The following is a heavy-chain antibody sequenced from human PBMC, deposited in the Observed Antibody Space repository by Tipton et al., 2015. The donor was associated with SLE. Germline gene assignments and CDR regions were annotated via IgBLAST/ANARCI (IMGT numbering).Heavy chain of an antibody. CDR3: AKGPKGGLDY. D-gene: IGHD3-16*01. V-gene: IGHV3-43D*04. CDR2: ISWDGGST. J-gene: IGHJ4*02. CDR1: GFTFDDYA. Sequence: SLRLSCAASGFTFDDYAMHWVRQAPGKGLEWVSLISWDGGSTYYADSVKGRFTISGDNSKNSLYLQMNSLRAEDTALYYCAKGPKGGLDYWGQGTLVTVSS.